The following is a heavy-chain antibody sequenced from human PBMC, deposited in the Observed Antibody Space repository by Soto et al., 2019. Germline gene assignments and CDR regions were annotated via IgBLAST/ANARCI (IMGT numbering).Heavy chain of an antibody. CDR2: ISSSSSYQ. CDR1: GFTFSSYS. V-gene: IGHV3-21*01. D-gene: IGHD3-3*01. J-gene: IGHJ4*02. CDR3: ARGGSFGVVIRHY. Sequence: GGSLRLSCAASGFTFSSYSMNWVRQAPGKGLEWVSSISSSSSYQYYADSVKGRFTISRDNAKNSLYLQMNSLRAEDTAVYYCARGGSFGVVIRHYWGQGTLVTVSS.